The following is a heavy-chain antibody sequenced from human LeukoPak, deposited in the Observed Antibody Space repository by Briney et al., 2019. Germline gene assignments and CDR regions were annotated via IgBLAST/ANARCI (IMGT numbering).Heavy chain of an antibody. CDR3: AKDRRGVTMIVVVRKGWYFDL. D-gene: IGHD3-22*01. CDR2: ISGSGGST. V-gene: IGHV3-23*01. CDR1: GFTFSSYA. Sequence: PGGSLRLSCAASGFTFSSYAMSWVRQAPGKGLEWVSAISGSGGSTCYADSVKGRFTISRDNSKNTLYLQMNSLRAEDTAVYYCAKDRRGVTMIVVVRKGWYFDLWGRGTLVTVSS. J-gene: IGHJ2*01.